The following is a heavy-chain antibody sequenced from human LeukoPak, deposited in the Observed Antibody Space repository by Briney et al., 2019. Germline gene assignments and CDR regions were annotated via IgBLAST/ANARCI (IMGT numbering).Heavy chain of an antibody. V-gene: IGHV1-18*01. J-gene: IGHJ4*02. Sequence: ASVKVSCKASGYTFTSYGISWVRQAPGQGLEWMGWISAYNGNTNYAQKLQGRVTMTTDTSTSTAYMELRSLRSDDTAVYYCAREALDILTGLRRYYFDYWGQGTLVTVSS. CDR1: GYTFTSYG. CDR3: AREALDILTGLRRYYFDY. CDR2: ISAYNGNT. D-gene: IGHD3-9*01.